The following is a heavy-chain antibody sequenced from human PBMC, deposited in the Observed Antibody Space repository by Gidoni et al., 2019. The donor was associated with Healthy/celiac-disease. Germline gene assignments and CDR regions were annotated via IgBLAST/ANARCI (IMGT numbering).Heavy chain of an antibody. J-gene: IGHJ3*02. V-gene: IGHV3-11*01. D-gene: IGHD2-2*01. CDR1: GFTFSDYY. Sequence: QVQLVESGGGLVKPGGSLRLSCAASGFTFSDYYMSWIRQAPGKGLELVSYMSSSGSTIYYADSVKGRFTISRDNAKNSLYLQMNSLRAEDTAVYYCARDLYCCSTSCYSGENDAFDIWGQGTMVTVSS. CDR3: ARDLYCCSTSCYSGENDAFDI. CDR2: MSSSGSTI.